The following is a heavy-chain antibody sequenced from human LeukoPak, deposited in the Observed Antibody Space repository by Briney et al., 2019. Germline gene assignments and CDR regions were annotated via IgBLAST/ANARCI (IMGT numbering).Heavy chain of an antibody. Sequence: SETLSLTCTVSGGSISSYYWSWIRQPPGKGLEWIGYIYYSGSTNYNPSLKSRVTISVDTSKNQFSLKLSSVTAADTAVYYCARGRGGRYYDSSGYYPTGYYYYYMDVWGKGTTVTVSS. V-gene: IGHV4-59*12. D-gene: IGHD3-22*01. CDR1: GGSISSYY. CDR3: ARGRGGRYYDSSGYYPTGYYYYYMDV. J-gene: IGHJ6*03. CDR2: IYYSGST.